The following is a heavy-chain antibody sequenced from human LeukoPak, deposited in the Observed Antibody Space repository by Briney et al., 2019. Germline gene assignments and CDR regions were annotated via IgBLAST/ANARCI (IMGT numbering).Heavy chain of an antibody. CDR3: ARHLDYDNSDAPDVLDI. Sequence: PSETLSLTCAASGVSITSNYWTWIRQSPGKGLEYIGHVSYTGRTRYNPSLQRRLTISLDTSNNHFSLQLTSVSAADTAVYYCARHLDYDNSDAPDVLDIWGQGTMVTVSS. D-gene: IGHD3-22*01. CDR1: GVSITSNY. CDR2: VSYTGRT. J-gene: IGHJ3*02. V-gene: IGHV4-59*08.